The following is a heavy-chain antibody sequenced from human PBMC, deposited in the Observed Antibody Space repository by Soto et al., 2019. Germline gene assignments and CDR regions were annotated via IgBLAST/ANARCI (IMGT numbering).Heavy chain of an antibody. CDR1: GGSISSSNW. CDR3: ARGSIVVVPAAINSYYYYYMDV. J-gene: IGHJ6*03. V-gene: IGHV4-4*02. Sequence: SETLSLTCAVSGGSISSSNWWSWVRQPPGKGLEWIGEIYHSGSTNYNPSLKSRVTISVDKSKNQFSPKLSSVTAADTAVYYCARGSIVVVPAAINSYYYYYMDVWGKGTTVTVSS. D-gene: IGHD2-2*02. CDR2: IYHSGST.